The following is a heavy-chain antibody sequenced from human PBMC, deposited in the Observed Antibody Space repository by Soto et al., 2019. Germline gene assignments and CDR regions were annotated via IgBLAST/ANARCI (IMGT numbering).Heavy chain of an antibody. Sequence: SVKVSCKASGFTFTSSAVQWVRQARGQRLEWIGWIVVGSGNTNYAQKFQERVTITRDMSTSTAYMELSSLRSEDTAVYYCAAVPVAYCGGDCLSPFDYWGQGTLVTVSS. V-gene: IGHV1-58*01. CDR1: GFTFTSSA. CDR2: IVVGSGNT. CDR3: AAVPVAYCGGDCLSPFDY. D-gene: IGHD2-21*02. J-gene: IGHJ4*02.